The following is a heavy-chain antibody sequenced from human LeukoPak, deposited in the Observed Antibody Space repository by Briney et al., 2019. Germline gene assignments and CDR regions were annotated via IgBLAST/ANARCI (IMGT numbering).Heavy chain of an antibody. Sequence: GGSLRLSFAASGFTISTYTMNGVRQAPGKGLEWVGHLKSKAAGGTTDYAAPVKARFTISGDDSKNTLYLQMNSLKTEDTAVYYCTTGNYWGQGTLVTVSS. J-gene: IGHJ4*02. CDR3: TTGNY. CDR1: GFTISTYT. CDR2: LKSKAAGGTT. V-gene: IGHV3-15*01.